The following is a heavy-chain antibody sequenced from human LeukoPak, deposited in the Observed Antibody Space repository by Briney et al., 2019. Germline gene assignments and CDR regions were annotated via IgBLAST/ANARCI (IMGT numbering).Heavy chain of an antibody. D-gene: IGHD6-13*01. Sequence: PGGSLRLSCAASGFTFSDYYMSWIRQAPGKGLEWISYITSSGSHTNYADSVKGRFTISRDNAKTSLYLQMNSLRAEDTAVYYCAREFMPAVGKPPTNWFDPWGQGTLVTVSS. CDR1: GFTFSDYY. CDR3: AREFMPAVGKPPTNWFDP. J-gene: IGHJ5*02. V-gene: IGHV3-11*06. CDR2: ITSSGSHT.